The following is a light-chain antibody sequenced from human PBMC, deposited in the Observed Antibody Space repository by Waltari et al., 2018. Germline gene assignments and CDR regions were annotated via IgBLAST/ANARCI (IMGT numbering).Light chain of an antibody. J-gene: IGKJ1*01. Sequence: DIQIPQSPSTLSASVGDSVTITCRASQTIRSWLAWYQHKAGKAPKLLIYKASNLESGVPSSFSGSGSGTEFTLTVSSLQPDDFATYYCQQYDSYPWTFGQGTKVEI. CDR3: QQYDSYPWT. CDR2: KAS. CDR1: QTIRSW. V-gene: IGKV1-5*03.